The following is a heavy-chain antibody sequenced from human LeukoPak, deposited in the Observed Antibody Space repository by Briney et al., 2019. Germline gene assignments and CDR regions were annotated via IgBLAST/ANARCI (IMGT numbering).Heavy chain of an antibody. D-gene: IGHD3-10*01. CDR1: GYSFTSYW. V-gene: IGHV5-51*01. Sequence: GESLKISCKGSGYSFTSYWIGWVRQMPGKGLEWMGINYPGNSYTIYSPSFQGQVTISADKSISTAYLQWSSLKASDTAMYYCARHYGSGSIAFDIWGQGTMVTVSS. J-gene: IGHJ3*02. CDR3: ARHYGSGSIAFDI. CDR2: NYPGNSYT.